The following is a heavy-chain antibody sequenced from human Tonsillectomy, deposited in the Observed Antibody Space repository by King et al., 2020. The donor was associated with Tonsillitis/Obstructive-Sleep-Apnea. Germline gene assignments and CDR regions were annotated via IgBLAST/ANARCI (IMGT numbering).Heavy chain of an antibody. CDR2: INTIGGT. CDR3: AREDIVVVPAAGYSYYFMDV. CDR1: GGSFSAYN. Sequence: VQLQQWGAGLLKPSETLSLTCAVYGGSFSAYNWSWIRQPPRKGLEWIGEINTIGGTNNNPSLKSLVTISVDTSKNQFSLKLSSLTAADTAVYYCAREDIVVVPAAGYSYYFMDVWGKGTTVTVSS. V-gene: IGHV4-34*01. J-gene: IGHJ6*03. D-gene: IGHD2-2*01.